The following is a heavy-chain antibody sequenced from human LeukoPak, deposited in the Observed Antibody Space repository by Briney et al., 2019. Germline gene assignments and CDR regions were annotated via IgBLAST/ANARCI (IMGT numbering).Heavy chain of an antibody. J-gene: IGHJ4*02. D-gene: IGHD3-16*01. CDR1: GYTFTGYY. CDR2: INPNSGGT. V-gene: IGHV1-2*02. CDR3: ATKNNAYDYVWGSYWSY. Sequence: ASVKVSCKASGYTFTGYYMHWVRQAPGQVLEWMGWINPNSGGTNYAQKFQGRVTMTEDTSTDTAYMELSSLRSEDTAVYYCATKNNAYDYVWGSYWSYWGQGTLVTVSS.